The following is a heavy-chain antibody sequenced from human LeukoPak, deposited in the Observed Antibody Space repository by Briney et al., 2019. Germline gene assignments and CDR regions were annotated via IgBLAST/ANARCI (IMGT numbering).Heavy chain of an antibody. CDR1: GYTFTTYT. Sequence: ASVKVSCKASGYTFTTYTMNWVRQAPGQGLEWMGWINTNTGNPTYAQGFTGRFVFSLDTSVSTAYLQISSLKAEDTAVYYCAREDDYYYDSSVGYWGQGTLVTVSS. J-gene: IGHJ4*02. CDR2: INTNTGNP. V-gene: IGHV7-4-1*02. CDR3: AREDDYYYDSSVGY. D-gene: IGHD3-22*01.